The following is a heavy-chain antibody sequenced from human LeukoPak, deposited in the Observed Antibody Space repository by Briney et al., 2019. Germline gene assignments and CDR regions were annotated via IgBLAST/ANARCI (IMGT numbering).Heavy chain of an antibody. CDR3: ARDTAAFDI. Sequence: SETLSLTCTVSGDSISGYYWSWIRQPPGKGLEWIGYIYYSGRTNYNPSLKSRVTISVDTSKNQFSLKLSSVTAADTAVYYCARDTAAFDIWGQGTMVTVSS. V-gene: IGHV4-59*12. D-gene: IGHD4-17*01. J-gene: IGHJ3*02. CDR1: GDSISGYY. CDR2: IYYSGRT.